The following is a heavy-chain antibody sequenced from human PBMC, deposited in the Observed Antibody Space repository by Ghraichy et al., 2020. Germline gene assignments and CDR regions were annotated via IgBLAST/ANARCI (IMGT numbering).Heavy chain of an antibody. Sequence: LSLTCAASGFTFSNAWMSLVRQAPGKGLEWGGRIKSKTDGGTTDYAAPVKGRFTISRDDSKNTMYLQMNSLKTEDTAVYYCTCDYWGHFDYWGQGTLVTVSS. V-gene: IGHV3-15*01. CDR3: TCDYWGHFDY. CDR1: GFTFSNAW. CDR2: IKSKTDGGTT. D-gene: IGHD4-17*01. J-gene: IGHJ4*02.